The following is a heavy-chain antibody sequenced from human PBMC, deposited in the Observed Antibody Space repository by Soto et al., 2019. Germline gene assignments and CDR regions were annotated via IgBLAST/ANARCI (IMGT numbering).Heavy chain of an antibody. D-gene: IGHD1-1*01. J-gene: IGHJ4*02. Sequence: PSETLSLSCAVSSDSISRSHWLTWVRQSPGKGLEWLGDIYYSGSVYYNPSLGSRITISVDTSNNQFSLNLSSVTAADTAVYYCARCRFYISSGTGTTHKQLNFDYWGQGTLVTVSS. CDR1: SDSISRSHW. CDR3: ARCRFYISSGTGTTHKQLNFDY. V-gene: IGHV4-4*02. CDR2: IYYSGSV.